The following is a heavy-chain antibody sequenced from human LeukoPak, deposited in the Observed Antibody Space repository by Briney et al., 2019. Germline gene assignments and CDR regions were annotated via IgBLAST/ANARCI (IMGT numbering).Heavy chain of an antibody. D-gene: IGHD6-13*01. CDR1: GGTFSSYA. V-gene: IGHV1-69*13. CDR2: IIPIFGTA. CDR3: ARDHVNSSSWHEVGFDP. Sequence: SVKVSCKASGGTFSSYAISWVRQAPGQGLEWMGGIIPIFGTANYAQKFQGRVTITADESTSTAYMELSSLRSEDTAVYYCARDHVNSSSWHEVGFDPWGQGTLVTVSS. J-gene: IGHJ5*02.